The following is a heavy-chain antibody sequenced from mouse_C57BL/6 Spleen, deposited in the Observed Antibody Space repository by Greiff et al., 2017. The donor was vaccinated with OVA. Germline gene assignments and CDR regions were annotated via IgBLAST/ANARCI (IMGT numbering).Heavy chain of an antibody. CDR3: VRRYYDYGYAMDY. J-gene: IGHJ4*01. CDR1: GFTFSDYY. CDR2: INYDGSST. D-gene: IGHD2-4*01. Sequence: EVQLVESEGGLVQPGSSMKLSCTASGFTFSDYYMAWVRQVPEKGLEWVANINYDGSSTYYLDSLKSRFILSRDNAKNILYMQMSSLKSEDTATYYGVRRYYDYGYAMDYWGQGTSVTVSS. V-gene: IGHV5-16*01.